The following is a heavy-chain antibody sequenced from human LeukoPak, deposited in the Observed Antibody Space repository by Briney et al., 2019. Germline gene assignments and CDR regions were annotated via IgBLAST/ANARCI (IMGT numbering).Heavy chain of an antibody. Sequence: GASVKVSCKASGYTFTSYGISWVRQAPGQGLEWMGWISAYNGNTNYAQKLQGRVTMTTDTSTSTAYMELRSLRSDDTAVYYCARGVYSCYDENIYYYCYYMDVWGKGTTVTVSS. J-gene: IGHJ6*03. D-gene: IGHD5-12*01. CDR3: ARGVYSCYDENIYYYCYYMDV. V-gene: IGHV1-18*01. CDR1: GYTFTSYG. CDR2: ISAYNGNT.